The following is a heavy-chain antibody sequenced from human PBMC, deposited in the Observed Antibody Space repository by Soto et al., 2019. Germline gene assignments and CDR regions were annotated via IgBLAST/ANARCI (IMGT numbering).Heavy chain of an antibody. J-gene: IGHJ6*02. D-gene: IGHD6-19*01. CDR2: MNPNSGNT. Sequence: QVQLVQSGAEVKKPGASVKVSCTFTSYDINWVRQATGQGLEWMAWMNPNSGNTRYAQKFQGRVTMTRXTSXXTXHMELSSVSSEDTAVYYCARGPGSSAWRFSYYYMDVWGQGTTVTVSS. CDR3: ARGPGSSAWRFSYYYMDV. V-gene: IGHV1-8*01. CDR1: FTSYD.